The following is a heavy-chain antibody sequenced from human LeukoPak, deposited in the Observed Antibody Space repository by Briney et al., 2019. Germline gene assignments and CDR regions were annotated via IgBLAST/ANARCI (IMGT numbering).Heavy chain of an antibody. V-gene: IGHV3-30*18. Sequence: GGSLRLSCAASGFTFSSYGMHWVRQAPGKGLKWVAVISYDGSNKYYADSVKGRFTISRDNSKNTLYLQMNSLRAEDTAVYYCAKGYYGSGSFDAFDIWGQGTMVTVSS. CDR3: AKGYYGSGSFDAFDI. CDR1: GFTFSSYG. D-gene: IGHD3-10*01. CDR2: ISYDGSNK. J-gene: IGHJ3*02.